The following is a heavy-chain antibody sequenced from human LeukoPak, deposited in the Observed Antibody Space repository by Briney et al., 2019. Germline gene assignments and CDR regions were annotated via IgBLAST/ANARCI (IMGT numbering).Heavy chain of an antibody. CDR1: GYTFTSYY. CDR3: ARDYRMVRGAIRYYYYGMDV. D-gene: IGHD3-10*01. V-gene: IGHV1-2*04. CDR2: INPNSGGT. J-gene: IGHJ6*02. Sequence: ASVKVSCKASGYTFTSYYMHWVRQAPGQGLEWMEWINPNSGGTNYAQKFQGWVTMTRDTSISTAYMELSRLRSDDTAVYYCARDYRMVRGAIRYYYYGMDVWGQGTTVTVSS.